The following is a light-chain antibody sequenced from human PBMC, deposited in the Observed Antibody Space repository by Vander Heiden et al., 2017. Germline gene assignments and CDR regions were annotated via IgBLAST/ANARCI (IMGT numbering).Light chain of an antibody. CDR1: QSLSYNSNDKDY. V-gene: IGKV4-1*01. Sequence: DVVMTQSPDSLAVSLGERATINCKSSQSLSYNSNDKDYLAWFQQKPGQPPKLLIYWASTRESGVPDRFSGSASGTDFTLTISSLQAEDVAVYYCRQYYNVPRTFGQGTRVEIK. J-gene: IGKJ1*01. CDR3: RQYYNVPRT. CDR2: WAS.